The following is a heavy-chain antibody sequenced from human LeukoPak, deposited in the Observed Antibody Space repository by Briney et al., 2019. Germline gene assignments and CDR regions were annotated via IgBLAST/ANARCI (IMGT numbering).Heavy chain of an antibody. J-gene: IGHJ4*02. CDR2: INPNSGGT. Sequence: GASVKVSCKASGYTFTGYYMHWVRQAPGQGLEWMGWINPNSGGTNYAQKLQGRVTMTTDTSTSTAYMELRSLRSDDTAVYYCARSDTAMLSFDYWGQGTLVTVSS. CDR3: ARSDTAMLSFDY. CDR1: GYTFTGYY. V-gene: IGHV1-2*02. D-gene: IGHD5-18*01.